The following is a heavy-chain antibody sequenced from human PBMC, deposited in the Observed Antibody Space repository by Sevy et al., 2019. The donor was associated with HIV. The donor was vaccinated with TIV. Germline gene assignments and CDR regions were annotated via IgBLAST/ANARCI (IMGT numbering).Heavy chain of an antibody. V-gene: IGHV1-24*01. CDR1: GYTLTEFS. D-gene: IGHD3-22*01. Sequence: ASVKVSCKVSGYTLTEFSMHWVRQAPGKGLEWMATFDPEDDETIYAQKFQGRVTMAEDTSTDTVYMELSSLRSEDTAVYYCATTKDYYESRGYPFDYWGQGTLVTVSS. CDR3: ATTKDYYESRGYPFDY. J-gene: IGHJ4*02. CDR2: FDPEDDET.